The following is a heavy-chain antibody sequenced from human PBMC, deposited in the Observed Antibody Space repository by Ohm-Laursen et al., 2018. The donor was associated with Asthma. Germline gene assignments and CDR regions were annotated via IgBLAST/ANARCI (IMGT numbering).Heavy chain of an antibody. J-gene: IGHJ4*02. Sequence: TLSLTCVVYGGSFSGYYWSWIRQPPGKGLEWIGEINHSGSTNYSPSLKSRVTISVDTSKNQFSLKLSSVTAADTAVYYCARVGYCSGGSCPHYWGQGTLVTVSS. V-gene: IGHV4-34*01. CDR3: ARVGYCSGGSCPHY. D-gene: IGHD2-15*01. CDR2: INHSGST. CDR1: GGSFSGYY.